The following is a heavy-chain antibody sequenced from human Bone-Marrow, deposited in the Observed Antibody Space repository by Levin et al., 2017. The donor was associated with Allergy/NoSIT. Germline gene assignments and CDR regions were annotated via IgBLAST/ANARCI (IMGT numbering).Heavy chain of an antibody. CDR1: GGSMAIGDYY. CDR3: ARGSIEVVLAANQYWFDP. CDR2: IAYSGST. D-gene: IGHD2-15*01. Sequence: SQTLSLTCSVSGGSMAIGDYYWSWIRQSPGKGLQWIGYIAYSGSTFYNPSLTNRVTLSVDTSQNQFSLKLSSVTAADTAVYFCARGSIEVVLAANQYWFDPWGQGALVIVSS. J-gene: IGHJ5*02. V-gene: IGHV4-30-4*01.